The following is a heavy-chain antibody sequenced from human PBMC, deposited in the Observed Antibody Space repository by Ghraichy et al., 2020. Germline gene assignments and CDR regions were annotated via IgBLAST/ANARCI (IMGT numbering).Heavy chain of an antibody. CDR3: ARLFSVTAVFNDY. V-gene: IGHV4-34*01. J-gene: IGHJ4*02. Sequence: LETLSLTCAVYGGSFSGYYWSWIRQPPGKGLEWIGEINHSGSTNYNPSPKSRVTISVDTSKNQFSLKRSSVTAADTAGYYCARLFSVTAVFNDYWGQGTLVTVSS. CDR1: GGSFSGYY. D-gene: IGHD2-21*02. CDR2: INHSGST.